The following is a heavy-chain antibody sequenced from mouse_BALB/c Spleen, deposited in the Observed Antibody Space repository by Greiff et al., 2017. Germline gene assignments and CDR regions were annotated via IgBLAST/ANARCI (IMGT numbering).Heavy chain of an antibody. D-gene: IGHD3-2*01. CDR1: GYSFTSYW. V-gene: IGHV1-74*01. Sequence: QVQLQQSGPQLVRPGASVKISCKASGYSFTSYWMHWVKQRPGQGLEWIGMIDPSDSETRLNQKFKDKATLTVDKSSSTAYMQLSSPTSEDSAVYYCAIDSSGTDYWGQGTTLTVSS. CDR2: IDPSDSET. J-gene: IGHJ2*01. CDR3: AIDSSGTDY.